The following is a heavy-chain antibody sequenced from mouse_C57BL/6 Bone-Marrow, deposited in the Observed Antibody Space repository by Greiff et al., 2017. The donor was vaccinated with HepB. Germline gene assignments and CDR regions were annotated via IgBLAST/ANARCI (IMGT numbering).Heavy chain of an antibody. V-gene: IGHV1-61*01. CDR2: IYPSDSET. J-gene: IGHJ1*03. D-gene: IGHD1-1*01. CDR3: ARSPDYYGSSYRYLDV. Sequence: QVQLQQPGAELVRPGSSVKLSCKASGYTFTSYWMDWVLLRPGHGLAWIGNIYPSDSETHYNQKFKDNATLTLDKYSSTAYMQLSSLTSEDSAVYYCARSPDYYGSSYRYLDVWGTGTTVTVSS. CDR1: GYTFTSYW.